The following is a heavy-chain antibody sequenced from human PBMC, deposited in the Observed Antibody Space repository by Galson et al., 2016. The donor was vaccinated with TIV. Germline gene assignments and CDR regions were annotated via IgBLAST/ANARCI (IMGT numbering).Heavy chain of an antibody. D-gene: IGHD4-17*01. Sequence: SLRLSCAASGFSFSSYGMHWVRQAPGKGLEWVAVILYDGTNKYYADSVKGRFTISRDNSKNTLSRQMNSLGTEDTAVYYCAKDPRIYGDYLLAYFDYWGQGTLVTVSS. J-gene: IGHJ4*02. CDR1: GFSFSSYG. CDR3: AKDPRIYGDYLLAYFDY. V-gene: IGHV3-30*18. CDR2: ILYDGTNK.